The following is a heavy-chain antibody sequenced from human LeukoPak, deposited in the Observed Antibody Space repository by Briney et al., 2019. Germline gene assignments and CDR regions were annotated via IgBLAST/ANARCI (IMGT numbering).Heavy chain of an antibody. V-gene: IGHV4-4*07. CDR2: IYTSGST. D-gene: IGHD2-2*01. CDR3: AREAEDIVVVPAATYYYYYYMDV. Sequence: SETLSLTCTVSGGSTSSYYWSWIRQPAGKGLEWIGRIYTSGSTNYNPSLKSRVTMSVDTSKNQFSLKLSSVTAADTAVYYCAREAEDIVVVPAATYYYYYYMDVWGKGTTVTVSS. J-gene: IGHJ6*03. CDR1: GGSTSSYY.